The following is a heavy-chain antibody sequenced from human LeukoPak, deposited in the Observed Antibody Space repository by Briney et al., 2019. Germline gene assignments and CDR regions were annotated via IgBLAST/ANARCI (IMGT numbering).Heavy chain of an antibody. Sequence: PSETLSLTCAVSGYSISSGYYWGWIRQPPGKGLEWIGSIYYSGSTYCNPSLKSRVTISVDTSKNQFSLKLSSVTAADTAVYYCARIGRTITIFGVASMGWFDPWGQGTLVTVSS. J-gene: IGHJ5*02. CDR2: IYYSGST. CDR3: ARIGRTITIFGVASMGWFDP. V-gene: IGHV4-38-2*01. D-gene: IGHD3-3*01. CDR1: GYSISSGYY.